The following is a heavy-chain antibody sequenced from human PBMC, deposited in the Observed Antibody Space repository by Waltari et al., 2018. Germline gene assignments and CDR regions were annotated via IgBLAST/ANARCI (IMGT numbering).Heavy chain of an antibody. CDR2: ISGSGGST. D-gene: IGHD6-19*01. J-gene: IGHJ4*02. Sequence: EVQLVESGGGLVQPGGSLSLSCAASGFTFSSYAMSWVRQAPGKGVEWISAISGSGGSTYYADSVKGRFTISRDNSKNTLYLQMNSLRAEDTAVYYCAKDVRGGWYGYGYWGQGTLVTVSS. CDR1: GFTFSSYA. V-gene: IGHV3-23*04. CDR3: AKDVRGGWYGYGY.